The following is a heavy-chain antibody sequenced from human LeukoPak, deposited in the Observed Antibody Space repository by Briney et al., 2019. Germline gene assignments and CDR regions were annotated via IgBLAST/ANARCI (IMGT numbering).Heavy chain of an antibody. V-gene: IGHV1-69*13. CDR2: IIPIFGTA. CDR1: GGTFSSYA. D-gene: IGHD6-6*01. Sequence: ASVKVSCKASGGTFSSYAISWVRQAPGQGLEWMGGIIPIFGTANYAQKFQGRVTITADESTSTAYMELSSLRSEDTAVYYCVKGRAARPPYYYYYYMDVWGKGTTVTVSS. J-gene: IGHJ6*03. CDR3: VKGRAARPPYYYYYYMDV.